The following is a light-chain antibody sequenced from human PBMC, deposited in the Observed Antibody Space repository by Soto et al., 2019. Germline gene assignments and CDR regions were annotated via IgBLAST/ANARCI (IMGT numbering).Light chain of an antibody. Sequence: DGQMTQSPCSVSASVGDRVTITCRASQSISSYLNWYQQKPGKVPKLLIYGAASLQSGVPSRFSGSGSGTDFTLTISSLQPEDFATYYCQQSYSSPITFGQGTRLEIK. V-gene: IGKV1-39*01. CDR2: GAA. CDR3: QQSYSSPIT. J-gene: IGKJ5*01. CDR1: QSISSY.